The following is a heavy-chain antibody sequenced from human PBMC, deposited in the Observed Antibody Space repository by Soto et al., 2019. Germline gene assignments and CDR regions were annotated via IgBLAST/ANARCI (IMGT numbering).Heavy chain of an antibody. Sequence: QVQLQESGPGLVKPSETLSLACTVSGASITTYYYNWIRQAPGKALEWIGYIYYTGITNYNPSLASRATISTDTSKNQLSLTLTSVTAADTAVYYCAITRVENHSSGGRDVWGQGTTVTVSS. D-gene: IGHD1-1*01. J-gene: IGHJ6*02. V-gene: IGHV4-59*01. CDR3: AITRVENHSSGGRDV. CDR2: IYYTGIT. CDR1: GASITTYY.